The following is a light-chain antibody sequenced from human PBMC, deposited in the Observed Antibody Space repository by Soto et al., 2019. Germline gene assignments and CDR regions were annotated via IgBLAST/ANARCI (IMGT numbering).Light chain of an antibody. CDR2: KAF. CDR1: QSISSW. Sequence: DIPMTQSPSTLSASVGDRVTMTCRASQSISSWLAWYQQKPGKAPKLLIYKAFSLESGVPSRFSGSGSGTEFTLTISSLQPDDFATYYCQQYHTYSYTFGQGTKLEIK. CDR3: QQYHTYSYT. J-gene: IGKJ2*01. V-gene: IGKV1-5*03.